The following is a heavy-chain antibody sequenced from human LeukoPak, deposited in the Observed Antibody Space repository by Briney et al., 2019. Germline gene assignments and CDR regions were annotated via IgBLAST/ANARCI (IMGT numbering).Heavy chain of an antibody. CDR3: ARDPASSGWQYYYYYYYMDV. D-gene: IGHD6-19*01. CDR1: GYTFTGYY. J-gene: IGHJ6*03. Sequence: ASVKVSCKASGYTFTGYYMHWVRQAPGQGLEWMGWINPNSGGTNYAQKFQGRVTMTRDTSISTAYMELSRLRSDDTAVYYCARDPASSGWQYYYYYYYMDVWGKGTTVTVSS. CDR2: INPNSGGT. V-gene: IGHV1-2*02.